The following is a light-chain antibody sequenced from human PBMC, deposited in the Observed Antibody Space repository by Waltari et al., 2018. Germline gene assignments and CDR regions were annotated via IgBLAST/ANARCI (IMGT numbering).Light chain of an antibody. CDR2: GNN. J-gene: IGLJ3*02. V-gene: IGLV1-40*01. CDR1: SSNIGAGHD. CDR3: QSFDIRLSGGVV. Sequence: QSVLTQPPSMSGAPGQRVTISCTGSSSNIGAGHDVHWYQVFPGTAPKLLIYGNNNRPPGVPDRCSGSKSDTSASLAIGGLQAEDEADYYCQSFDIRLSGGVVFGGGTKVTVL.